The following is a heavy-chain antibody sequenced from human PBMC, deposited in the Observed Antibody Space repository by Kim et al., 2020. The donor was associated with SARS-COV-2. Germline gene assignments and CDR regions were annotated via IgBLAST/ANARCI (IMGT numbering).Heavy chain of an antibody. D-gene: IGHD2-15*01. J-gene: IGHJ4*02. CDR2: SKK. V-gene: IGHV3-33*01. CDR3: ARGLLSVDY. Sequence: SKKYYAEAVKGRFTISRENSKNTLYRQMNSLRAEDTAVYYCARGLLSVDYWGQGTLVTVSS.